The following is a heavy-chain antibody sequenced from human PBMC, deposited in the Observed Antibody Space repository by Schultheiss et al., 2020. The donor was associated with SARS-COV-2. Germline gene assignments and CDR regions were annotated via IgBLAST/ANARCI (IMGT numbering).Heavy chain of an antibody. D-gene: IGHD4-17*01. CDR1: GGSISSSSYY. CDR2: IYHSGST. Sequence: SETLSLTCTVSGGSISSSSYYWSWIRQPPGKGLEWIGEIYHSGSTNYNPSLKSRVTISVDTSKNQFSLKLSSVTAADTAVYYCARSVRDYGDYGPVYYFDYWGQGTLVTVSS. CDR3: ARSVRDYGDYGPVYYFDY. V-gene: IGHV4-39*07. J-gene: IGHJ4*02.